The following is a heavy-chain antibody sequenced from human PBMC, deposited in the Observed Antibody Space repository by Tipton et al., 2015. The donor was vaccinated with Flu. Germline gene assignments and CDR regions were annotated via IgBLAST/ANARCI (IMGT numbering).Heavy chain of an antibody. CDR2: ISYDGSNK. V-gene: IGHV3-30*01. Sequence: SLRLSCAASGFTFSSYAMHWVRQAPGKGLEWVAVISYDGSNKYYADSVKGRFTISRDNSKNTLYLQMNSLRAEDTAVYYCARVRSSSENSHGTAAPRYYYYGMDVWGQGTTVTVSS. J-gene: IGHJ6*02. CDR1: GFTFSSYA. CDR3: ARVRSSSENSHGTAAPRYYYYGMDV. D-gene: IGHD6-13*01.